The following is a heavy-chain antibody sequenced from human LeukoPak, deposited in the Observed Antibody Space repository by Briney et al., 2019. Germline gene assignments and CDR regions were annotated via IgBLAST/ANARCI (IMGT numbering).Heavy chain of an antibody. V-gene: IGHV3-23*01. CDR2: ISVSADAT. CDR1: GFTFRNYA. D-gene: IGHD2-2*01. CDR3: AKTQTGYCSSTSCLYGMDG. Sequence: GGSLRLSCAASGFTFRNYAMSWVRQAPGKGLFWVSTISVSADATYYADSVKGRFIISRDNSKNSLYLQMNSLRAEDTGEYYCAKTQTGYCSSTSCLYGMDGWGQGTTVTVS. J-gene: IGHJ6*02.